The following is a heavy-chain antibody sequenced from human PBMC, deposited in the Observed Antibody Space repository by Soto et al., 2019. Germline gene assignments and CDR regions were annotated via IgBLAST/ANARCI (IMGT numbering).Heavy chain of an antibody. V-gene: IGHV4-31*03. Sequence: QVQLQESGPGLVKPSQTLSLTCTVSGGSISRGGYYWSWIRQHPGKGLEWIGNIYYSGSTYSNPSLKSRITISVDTSKNQCSLKLSSVTAADTAVYYCARGVRFFDWLDLFDYWGQGTPVTVSS. J-gene: IGHJ4*02. CDR2: IYYSGST. CDR3: ARGVRFFDWLDLFDY. CDR1: GGSISRGGYY. D-gene: IGHD3-9*01.